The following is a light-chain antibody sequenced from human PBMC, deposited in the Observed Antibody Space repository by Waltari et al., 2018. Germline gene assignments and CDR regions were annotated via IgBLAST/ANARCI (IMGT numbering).Light chain of an antibody. CDR3: SSPTTSITWV. CDR1: SSDFRNYNR. J-gene: IGLJ3*02. CDR2: DVT. V-gene: IGLV2-18*02. Sequence: QSALTQPPSVSGSPGQSVTISCTAPSSDFRNYNRLSWYQQSPGTAPKLMIYDVTNRPSGVPHRFSGSKSGNTASLTISGLQAEDEADYYCSSPTTSITWVFGGGTKLTVL.